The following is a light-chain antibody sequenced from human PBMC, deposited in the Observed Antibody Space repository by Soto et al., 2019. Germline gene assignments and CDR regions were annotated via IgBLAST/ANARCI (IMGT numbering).Light chain of an antibody. CDR2: KAS. J-gene: IGKJ1*01. CDR1: QTISSW. V-gene: IGKV1-5*03. Sequence: DIQMTQSPSTLSGSVGDRVTITCRASQTISSWLAWYQQKPGKAPKLLIYKASTLKSGVPSRFSGSASGTEFTLTISSLQPDDFATYYCQHYNSYSEAFGQGTKVDI. CDR3: QHYNSYSEA.